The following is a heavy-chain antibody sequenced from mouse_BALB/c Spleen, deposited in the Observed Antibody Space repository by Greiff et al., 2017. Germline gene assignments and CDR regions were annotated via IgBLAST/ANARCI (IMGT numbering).Heavy chain of an antibody. CDR3: AREYYYGYWYCDV. V-gene: IGHV3-2*02. Sequence: EVQLQESGPGLVKPSQSLSLTCTVTVYSITSDYAWNWIRQFPGNKLAWMGYISYSGSTSYNPSLKSRISITRDTSKNQFFLQLNSVTTEDTATYYCAREYYYGYWYCDVWGAGTTGTVS. CDR1: VYSITSDYA. J-gene: IGHJ1*01. CDR2: ISYSGST. D-gene: IGHD1-1*01.